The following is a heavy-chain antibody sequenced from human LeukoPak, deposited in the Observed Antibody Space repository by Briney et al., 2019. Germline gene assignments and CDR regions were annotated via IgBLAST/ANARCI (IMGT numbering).Heavy chain of an antibody. CDR3: TRDVLVMRLVVAATFDY. V-gene: IGHV3-49*03. CDR2: IRSKAYGGTT. Sequence: GGSLRLSCAASGFTFSNYAMSWFRQAPGKGLEWVGFIRSKAYGGTTEYAASVKGRFTISRDDSKSIAYLQMNSLKTEDTAVYYCTRDVLVMRLVVAATFDYWGQGTLVTVSS. D-gene: IGHD2-15*01. CDR1: GFTFSNYA. J-gene: IGHJ4*02.